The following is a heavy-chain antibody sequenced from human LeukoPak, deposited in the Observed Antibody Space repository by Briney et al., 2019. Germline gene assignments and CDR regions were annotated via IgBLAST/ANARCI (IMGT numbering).Heavy chain of an antibody. V-gene: IGHV4-61*01. CDR3: ARAVRRSSGWVDPDFDY. CDR1: GYSISSGYY. Sequence: SETLSLTCTVSGYSISSGYYWGWIRQPPGKGLEWIGYIYYSGSTNYNPSLKSRVTISVDTSKNQFSLKLSSVTAADTAVYYCARAVRRSSGWVDPDFDYWGQGTLVTVSS. D-gene: IGHD6-19*01. J-gene: IGHJ4*02. CDR2: IYYSGST.